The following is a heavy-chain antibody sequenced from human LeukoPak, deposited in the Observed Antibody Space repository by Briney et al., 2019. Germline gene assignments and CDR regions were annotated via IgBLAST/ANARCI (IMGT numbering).Heavy chain of an antibody. V-gene: IGHV3-7*02. CDR1: GFSFTNYW. Sequence: GGSLRLSRAASGFSFTNYWMSWVRQAPGKGLEWVANVKEDGTTKQYVDSVKGRFTISRDNAKNALYLQMGSLRAEDTAVYYCVSQEVVPHWGQGTLVSVSS. CDR3: VSQEVVPH. D-gene: IGHD2-15*01. CDR2: VKEDGTTK. J-gene: IGHJ4*02.